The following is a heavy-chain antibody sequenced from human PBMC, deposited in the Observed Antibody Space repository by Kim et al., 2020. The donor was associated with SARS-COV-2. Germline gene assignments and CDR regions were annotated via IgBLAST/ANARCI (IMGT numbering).Heavy chain of an antibody. CDR2: ISAYNGNT. Sequence: ASVKVSCKASGYTFTSYGISWVRQAPGQGLEWMGWISAYNGNTNYAQKLQGRVTMTTDTSTSTAYMELRSLRSDDTAVYYCARSLSYYYDSSEGNWFDPWGQGTLVTVSS. CDR1: GYTFTSYG. CDR3: ARSLSYYYDSSEGNWFDP. D-gene: IGHD3-22*01. V-gene: IGHV1-18*04. J-gene: IGHJ5*02.